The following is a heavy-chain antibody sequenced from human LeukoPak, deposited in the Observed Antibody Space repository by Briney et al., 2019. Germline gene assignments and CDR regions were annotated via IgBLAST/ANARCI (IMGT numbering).Heavy chain of an antibody. CDR1: GFTFSSYG. CDR3: AKDCSSTSCNPTPTD. Sequence: GRSLRLSCAASGFTFSSYGMHWVRQAPGKGLEWVAVISYDGSNKYYADSVKGRFTIAKDNSKNTLYLQMNSLSAEDTAVYYCAKDCSSTSCNPTPTDWGQGTLVTVSS. V-gene: IGHV3-30*18. CDR2: ISYDGSNK. D-gene: IGHD2-2*01. J-gene: IGHJ4*02.